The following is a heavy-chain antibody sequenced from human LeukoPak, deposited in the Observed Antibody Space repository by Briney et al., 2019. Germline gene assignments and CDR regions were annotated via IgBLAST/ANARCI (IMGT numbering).Heavy chain of an antibody. D-gene: IGHD1-26*01. CDR2: IKQDGSEK. Sequence: PGGSLRLSCAATGFTFSSYWMSWVRQAPGKGLEWVANIKQDGSEKYYVDSVKGRFTISRDNAKTSLYLQMNSLRAEDTAVYYCARDLRATIGWYFDLWGRGTLVTVSS. CDR3: ARDLRATIGWYFDL. V-gene: IGHV3-7*01. J-gene: IGHJ2*01. CDR1: GFTFSSYW.